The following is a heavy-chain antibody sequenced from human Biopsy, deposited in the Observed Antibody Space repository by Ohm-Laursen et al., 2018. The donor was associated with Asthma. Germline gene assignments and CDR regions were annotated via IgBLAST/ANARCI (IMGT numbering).Heavy chain of an antibody. D-gene: IGHD1-26*01. V-gene: IGHV1-18*04. CDR2: ISAYNGNT. J-gene: IGHJ4*02. CDR1: GYTFTSYG. CDR3: ARAGALIVGATMGY. Sequence: SVKVSCKVSGYTFTSYGISWVRQAPGQGLEWMGWISAYNGNTNYAQKLQGRVTMTTDTSTSTAYMKLSSLRSEDTAVYYCARAGALIVGATMGYWGQGTLVTVSS.